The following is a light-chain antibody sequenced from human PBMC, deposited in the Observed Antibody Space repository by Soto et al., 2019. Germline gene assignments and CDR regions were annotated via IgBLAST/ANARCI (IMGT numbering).Light chain of an antibody. CDR2: DAS. CDR3: QQRSNWPPGMYT. J-gene: IGKJ2*01. Sequence: EIVLTQSPATLSLSPGERATLSCRASQSVSSYLAWYQQKPGQAPRLLIYDASNRATGIPARFSGSGSGTGFTLTISSLEPEDFAVYYCQQRSNWPPGMYTFGQGTKLEIK. V-gene: IGKV3-11*01. CDR1: QSVSSY.